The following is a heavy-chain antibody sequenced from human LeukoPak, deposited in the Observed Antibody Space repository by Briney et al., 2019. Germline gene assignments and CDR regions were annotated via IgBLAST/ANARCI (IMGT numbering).Heavy chain of an antibody. CDR2: IRFDGSTK. J-gene: IGHJ4*02. D-gene: IGHD5-24*01. V-gene: IGHV3-30*02. CDR3: AREEMATSYIAY. Sequence: GGSLRLSCATSGFTFSNYGMHWVRQAPGKGLEWVAFIRFDGSTKYYADSVKGRFTISRDNSKNTFYLQMNSLRAEDTAVYYCAREEMATSYIAYWGQGTLVTVSS. CDR1: GFTFSNYG.